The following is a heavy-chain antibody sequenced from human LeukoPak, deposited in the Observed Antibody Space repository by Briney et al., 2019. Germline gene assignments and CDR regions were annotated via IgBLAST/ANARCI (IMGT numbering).Heavy chain of an antibody. V-gene: IGHV3-21*01. J-gene: IGHJ4*02. CDR2: ITSSSSFI. Sequence: GGSLRLSCAASGFTFSSYSMNWVRRAPGKGLEWVSSITSSSSFIFYADSVKGRFTISRDNAKNSLYLQMKSLRAEDTAVYYCARQFAYSSGCDSWGQGTLVTVSS. D-gene: IGHD6-19*01. CDR3: ARQFAYSSGCDS. CDR1: GFTFSSYS.